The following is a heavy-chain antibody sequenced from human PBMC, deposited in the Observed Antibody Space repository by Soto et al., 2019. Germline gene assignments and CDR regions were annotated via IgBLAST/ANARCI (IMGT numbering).Heavy chain of an antibody. CDR1: GGTFSSYT. J-gene: IGHJ6*03. CDR3: ARDYPSDYYYYYYMDV. V-gene: IGHV1-69*04. Sequence: ASVKVSCKASGGTFSSYTISWVRQAPGQGLEWMGRIIPILGIANYAQKFQGRVTITADKSTSTAYMELSSLRSEDTAVYYCARDYPSDYYYYYYMDVWGKGTTVTVSS. CDR2: IIPILGIA.